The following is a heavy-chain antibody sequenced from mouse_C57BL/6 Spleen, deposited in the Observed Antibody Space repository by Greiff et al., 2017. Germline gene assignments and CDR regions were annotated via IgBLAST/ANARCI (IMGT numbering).Heavy chain of an antibody. CDR1: GYSFTDYN. D-gene: IGHD2-4*01. J-gene: IGHJ3*01. V-gene: IGHV1-39*01. CDR2: INPNYGTT. Sequence: EVQLQQSGPELVKPGASVKISCKASGYSFTDYNMHWVKQSNGKSLEWIGVINPNYGTTSYNQKFKGKATLTVDQSASTSYMPRNSLISEDSAVYYCARGEDYDVGPAWFADWGQGTLVTVSA. CDR3: ARGEDYDVGPAWFAD.